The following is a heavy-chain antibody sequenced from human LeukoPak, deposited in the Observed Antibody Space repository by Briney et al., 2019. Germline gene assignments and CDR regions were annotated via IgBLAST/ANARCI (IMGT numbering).Heavy chain of an antibody. J-gene: IGHJ5*02. CDR1: GGSFSGYY. CDR3: ARRDIFHSSSWYVLRTQNWFDP. Sequence: MTSETLSLTCAVYGGSFSGYYWSWIRQPPGKGLEWIGEINHSGSTNYNPSLKSRVTISVDTSKNQFSLKLSSVTAADTAVYYCARRDIFHSSSWYVLRTQNWFDPWGQGTLVTVSS. V-gene: IGHV4-34*01. CDR2: INHSGST. D-gene: IGHD6-13*01.